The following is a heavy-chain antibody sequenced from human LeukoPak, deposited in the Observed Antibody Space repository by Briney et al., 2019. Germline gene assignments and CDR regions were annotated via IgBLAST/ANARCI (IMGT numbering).Heavy chain of an antibody. D-gene: IGHD3-10*01. CDR2: ISSSSSYI. J-gene: IGHJ5*02. V-gene: IGHV3-21*01. CDR3: AREPNYYGSGSRWSWFDP. CDR1: GFTFSSYS. Sequence: GGALRLSCAASGFTFSSYSMNWVRQAPGKGLEGVSCISSSSSYIYYADSVKGRFTISRDNAKNSLYLQMNSLRAEDTAVYYCAREPNYYGSGSRWSWFDPWGQGTLVTVSS.